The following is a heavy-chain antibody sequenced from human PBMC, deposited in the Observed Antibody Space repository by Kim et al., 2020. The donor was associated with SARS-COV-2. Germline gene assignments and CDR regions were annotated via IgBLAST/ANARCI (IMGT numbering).Heavy chain of an antibody. Sequence: GESLKISCEGSGYSSRTHWIGWVRQVPGKGLEWMGIIYPDDSDTRYNPSFQGQVTISADISADKSTTTAYLQWRSLKASDTAIYYCARRGLSAAGGLYYFDHWGQGTLVTVSS. J-gene: IGHJ4*02. CDR3: ARRGLSAAGGLYYFDH. D-gene: IGHD6-13*01. V-gene: IGHV5-51*01. CDR1: GYSSRTHW. CDR2: IYPDDSDT.